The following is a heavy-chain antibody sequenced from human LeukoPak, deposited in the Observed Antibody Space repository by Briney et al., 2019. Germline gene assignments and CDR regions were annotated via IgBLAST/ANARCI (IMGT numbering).Heavy chain of an antibody. J-gene: IGHJ3*02. CDR3: ARRDRGLTDAFDI. Sequence: KPPETLSLTCTVSGGSISSYYWSWIRQPPGKGLEWIGYIYYSGSTNYNPSLRSRVTISVDTSKNQFSLKLSSVTAADTAVYYCARRDRGLTDAFDIWGQGTMVTVSS. CDR2: IYYSGST. V-gene: IGHV4-59*08. CDR1: GGSISSYY. D-gene: IGHD5-12*01.